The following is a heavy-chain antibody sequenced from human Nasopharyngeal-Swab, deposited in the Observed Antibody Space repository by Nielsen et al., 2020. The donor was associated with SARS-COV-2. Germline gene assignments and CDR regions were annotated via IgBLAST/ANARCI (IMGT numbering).Heavy chain of an antibody. D-gene: IGHD6-13*01. CDR3: VRPTQRGSSSSPYNWFDP. V-gene: IGHV4-39*01. J-gene: IGHJ5*02. Sequence: WIRQPPGKGLEWIGNIYYYRGNTYYNPSLKSRVTISVDTSKNQFSLKVRSVTAADTAVYYCVRPTQRGSSSSPYNWFDPWGQGSLVTVSS. CDR2: IYYYRGNT.